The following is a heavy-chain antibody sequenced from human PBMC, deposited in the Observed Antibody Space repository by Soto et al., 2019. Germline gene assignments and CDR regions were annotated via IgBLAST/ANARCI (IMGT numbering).Heavy chain of an antibody. CDR2: ITPKFATA. CDR3: ARWRGAVTTPGFMGPLDY. J-gene: IGHJ4*02. V-gene: IGHV1-69*01. CDR1: GGTLSSFT. D-gene: IGHD3-3*01. Sequence: QVQLVQSGAEVKKPGSSVKVSCKASGGTLSSFTISWVRQAPGQGPEWMGGITPKFATAKYAQKFQGRVTITADEATNKLYMELRSLRSEDPAVYYCARWRGAVTTPGFMGPLDYWGQGTRVTVSS.